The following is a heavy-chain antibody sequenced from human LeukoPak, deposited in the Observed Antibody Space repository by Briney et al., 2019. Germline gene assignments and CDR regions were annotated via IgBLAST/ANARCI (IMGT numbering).Heavy chain of an antibody. J-gene: IGHJ6*02. CDR2: IKQDGSEK. Sequence: PGGSLRLSCAASGFTFSSYWMSWVRQAPGKGLEWVANIKQDGSEKYYVDSVKGRFTISRDNAKNSLYLQMNSLRAEDTAVYYCARDSRDRVYYYGMDVWGQGTTVTVSS. CDR1: GFTFSSYW. V-gene: IGHV3-7*01. CDR3: ARDSRDRVYYYGMDV. D-gene: IGHD3-10*01.